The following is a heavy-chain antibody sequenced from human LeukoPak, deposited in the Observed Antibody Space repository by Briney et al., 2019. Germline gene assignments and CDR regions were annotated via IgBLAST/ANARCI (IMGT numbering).Heavy chain of an antibody. Sequence: ASVKVSCKASGYTFTSYGINWLRQAPGQGLEWMGWISTYNGNTESPQRFQGRVIMTTDTSTSTAYMELWGLRSDDTAVYYCARDMRWLQIPEYWGQGTLVTVSS. J-gene: IGHJ4*02. D-gene: IGHD5-24*01. V-gene: IGHV1-18*01. CDR3: ARDMRWLQIPEY. CDR2: ISTYNGNT. CDR1: GYTFTSYG.